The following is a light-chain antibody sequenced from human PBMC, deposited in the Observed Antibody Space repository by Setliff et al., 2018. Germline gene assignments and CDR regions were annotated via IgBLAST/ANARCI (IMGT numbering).Light chain of an antibody. V-gene: IGLV2-14*03. CDR1: SSDVGGYNY. Sequence: ALTQPASVSGSPGQAITISCTGTSSDVGGYNYVSWYQQHPGKVPKLMIYDVSNRPSGVSNRFSGSKSGDTASLTISGLQAEDEADYFCTSYTTGGTYVFGAGTKVTVL. CDR3: TSYTTGGTYV. J-gene: IGLJ1*01. CDR2: DVS.